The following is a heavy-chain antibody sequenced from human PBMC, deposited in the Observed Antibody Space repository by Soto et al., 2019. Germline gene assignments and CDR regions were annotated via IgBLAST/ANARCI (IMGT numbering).Heavy chain of an antibody. J-gene: IGHJ3*02. Sequence: SLSITFPSSGITFGDYSMSLVLQAPGQGLEWVGFIRSKTYGVTTEYAASVKGRFTISRDESKSIAYLQMNSLKTEDTAVYYCTRGYSYGPYDAFDIWGQGTMVTVSS. CDR2: IRSKTYGVTT. CDR3: TRGYSYGPYDAFDI. V-gene: IGHV3-49*04. D-gene: IGHD5-18*01. CDR1: GITFGDYS.